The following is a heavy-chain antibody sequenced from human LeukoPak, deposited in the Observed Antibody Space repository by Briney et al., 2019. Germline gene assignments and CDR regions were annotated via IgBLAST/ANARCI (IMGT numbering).Heavy chain of an antibody. CDR1: GGSFSGYY. Sequence: SETLSLTCAVYGGSFSGYYWSWIRQPPGKGLEWIGEINHSGSTNYNPSLKSRVAISVDTSKNQLSLKLSSVTAADTAVYYCARGYLGNTPFDYRGQGTLVTVSS. D-gene: IGHD4-23*01. CDR3: ARGYLGNTPFDY. V-gene: IGHV4-34*01. CDR2: INHSGST. J-gene: IGHJ4*02.